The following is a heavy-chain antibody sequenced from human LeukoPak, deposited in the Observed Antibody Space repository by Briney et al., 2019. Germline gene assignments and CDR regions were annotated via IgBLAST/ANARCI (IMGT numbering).Heavy chain of an antibody. V-gene: IGHV1-18*04. CDR3: ARDPLQYQLPHNWFDP. CDR1: GYTFTSYG. Sequence: ASVKVSCKASGYTFTSYGISWVRQAPGQGLEWMGWISAYNGNTNYAQKLQGRVTMTTDTSTSTAYMELRRLRSDDTAVYYCARDPLQYQLPHNWFDPWGQGTLVTVSS. D-gene: IGHD2-2*01. CDR2: ISAYNGNT. J-gene: IGHJ5*02.